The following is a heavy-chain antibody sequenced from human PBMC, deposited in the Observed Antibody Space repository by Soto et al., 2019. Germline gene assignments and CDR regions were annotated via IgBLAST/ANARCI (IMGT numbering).Heavy chain of an antibody. CDR1: GFTFSSYS. V-gene: IGHV3-21*01. CDR2: ISSSSSYI. Sequence: ESGGGLVKPGGSLRLSCAASGFTFSSYSMNWVRQAPGKGLEWVSSISSSSSYIYYADSVKGRFTISRDNAKNSLYLQMNSLRAEDTAVYYCARTHYYDSSGYYRIFDYWGQGTLVTVSS. D-gene: IGHD3-22*01. J-gene: IGHJ4*02. CDR3: ARTHYYDSSGYYRIFDY.